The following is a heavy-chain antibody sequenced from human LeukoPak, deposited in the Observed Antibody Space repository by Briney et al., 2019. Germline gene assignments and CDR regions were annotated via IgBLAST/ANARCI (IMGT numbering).Heavy chain of an antibody. V-gene: IGHV3-7*01. CDR1: GFPFSSYS. J-gene: IGHJ5*02. CDR3: ASHISTLTFDP. CDR2: IKPDGTTK. Sequence: PGGSLRLSCAASGFPFSSYSMSWVRQAPGKGLEWVANIKPDGTTKFYVDSVKGRFTISRDNAKNTLYLQMNSLRAEDTAVYYCASHISTLTFDPWGQGTLVTVSS. D-gene: IGHD2-21*01.